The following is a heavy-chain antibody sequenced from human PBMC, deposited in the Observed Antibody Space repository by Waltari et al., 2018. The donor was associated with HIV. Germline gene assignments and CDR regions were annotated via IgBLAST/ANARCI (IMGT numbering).Heavy chain of an antibody. V-gene: IGHV1-18*01. Sequence: QVQLVQSGAEVKKPGASVKVSCKASGYTFTSYGISWVRQAPGQGLEWMGWISAYNGNTNYAQKLQGRVTMTTDTSTSTAYMELRSLRSDDTAVYYCARDGFIPSTIVVVVAGTRWFDPWGQGTLVTVSS. CDR2: ISAYNGNT. CDR1: GYTFTSYG. J-gene: IGHJ5*02. D-gene: IGHD2-15*01. CDR3: ARDGFIPSTIVVVVAGTRWFDP.